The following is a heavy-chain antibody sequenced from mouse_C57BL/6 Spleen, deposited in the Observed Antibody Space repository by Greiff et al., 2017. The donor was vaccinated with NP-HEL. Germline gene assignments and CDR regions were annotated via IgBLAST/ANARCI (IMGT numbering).Heavy chain of an antibody. CDR2: IDPSDSYT. D-gene: IGHD4-1*02. V-gene: IGHV1-52*01. CDR3: ARSATGTGYFDY. CDR1: GYTFTSYW. Sequence: QVQLQQPGAELVRPGSSVKLSCKASGYTFTSYWMHWVKQRPIQGLEWIGNIDPSDSYTNYNQKFKGKSTLTVDKSSSTAYMQLSSLTSEDSAVYYCARSATGTGYFDYWGQGTTLTVSS. J-gene: IGHJ2*01.